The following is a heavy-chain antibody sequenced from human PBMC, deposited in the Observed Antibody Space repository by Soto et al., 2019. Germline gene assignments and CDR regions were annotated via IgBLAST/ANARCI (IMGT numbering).Heavy chain of an antibody. Sequence: GGSLRLSCAASGFTFSTYTMNWVRQAPGKGLEWVSGISGNGDSTYYADSVKGRFTISRDNSKNTLFLQMNSLRAEDTAVYYCAKDACLVSLRCAPAWGQGTLVTSPQ. D-gene: IGHD3-10*01. CDR3: AKDACLVSLRCAPA. CDR1: GFTFSTYT. CDR2: ISGNGDST. V-gene: IGHV3-23*01. J-gene: IGHJ1*01.